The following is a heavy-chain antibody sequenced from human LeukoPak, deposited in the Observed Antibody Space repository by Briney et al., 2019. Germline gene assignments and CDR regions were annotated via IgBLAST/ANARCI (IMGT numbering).Heavy chain of an antibody. CDR3: ANLVDGIDY. Sequence: ASVKVSCKASGYIFTGYYMNWVRQAPGEGLEWMGRINPSSGATHYAQKFQGRVTMTRDTSISTAYMELCRLTPDDTAVYYCANLVDGIDYWGQGTLVTVSS. V-gene: IGHV1-2*06. CDR2: INPSSGAT. CDR1: GYIFTGYY. J-gene: IGHJ4*02. D-gene: IGHD2-15*01.